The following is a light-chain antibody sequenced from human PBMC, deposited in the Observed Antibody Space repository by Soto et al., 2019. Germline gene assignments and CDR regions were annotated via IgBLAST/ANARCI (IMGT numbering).Light chain of an antibody. CDR3: QQRSNWLT. CDR1: QSVSSY. Sequence: EIVLTQSPATLYLSPGERATLSCRASQSVSSYLAWYQQKPGQAPRLLIYDASNRSPGIPASFSGSGSGTDFTLTISSLEPEDVADYYCQQRSNWLTYGGGTKVEIK. V-gene: IGKV3-11*01. CDR2: DAS. J-gene: IGKJ4*01.